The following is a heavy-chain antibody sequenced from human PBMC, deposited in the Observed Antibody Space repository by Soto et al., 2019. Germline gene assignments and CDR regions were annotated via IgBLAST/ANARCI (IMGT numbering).Heavy chain of an antibody. J-gene: IGHJ4*02. Sequence: QVQLQESGPGLVKPSETLSLTCTVSGGSISSYYWSWIRQPPGKGLEWIGYIYYSGSTNYNPSLKSRVTISVDTSKNQFSLKLSSVTAADTAVYYCARNHIAVAGNFDYWGQGTLVTVSS. V-gene: IGHV4-59*01. D-gene: IGHD6-19*01. CDR2: IYYSGST. CDR1: GGSISSYY. CDR3: ARNHIAVAGNFDY.